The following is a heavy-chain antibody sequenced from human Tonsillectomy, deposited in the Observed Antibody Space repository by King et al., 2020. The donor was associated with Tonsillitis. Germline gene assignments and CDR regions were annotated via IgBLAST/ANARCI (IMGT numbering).Heavy chain of an antibody. V-gene: IGHV3-23*03. CDR1: GFNFNDFG. Sequence: VQLVESGGGLVQPGGSLRLSCAASGFNFNDFGMTWVRQAPGKGLEWVSFFYSGAGSTSYGDSVKGRFTISRDNSKSTLYLQMDSLRVEDTAVYYCARDSGDEVYFDLWGRGTLVTVSS. CDR2: FYSGAGST. J-gene: IGHJ2*01. CDR3: ARDSGDEVYFDL. D-gene: IGHD3-10*01.